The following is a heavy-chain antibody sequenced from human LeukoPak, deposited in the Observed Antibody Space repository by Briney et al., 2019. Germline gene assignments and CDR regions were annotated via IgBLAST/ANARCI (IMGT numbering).Heavy chain of an antibody. Sequence: TSETLSLTCAVYGGSFSGYYWSWIRQPPGKGLEWIGEINHSGSTNYNPSLKSRVTISVDTSKNQCSLKLSSVTAADTAVYYCARASSWLQLRYFDYWGQGTLVTVSS. CDR1: GGSFSGYY. J-gene: IGHJ4*02. D-gene: IGHD5-24*01. CDR2: INHSGST. V-gene: IGHV4-34*01. CDR3: ARASSWLQLRYFDY.